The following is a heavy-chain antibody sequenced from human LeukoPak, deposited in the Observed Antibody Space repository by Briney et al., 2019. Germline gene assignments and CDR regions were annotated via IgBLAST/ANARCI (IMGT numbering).Heavy chain of an antibody. CDR2: IISSGGGT. J-gene: IGHJ4*02. CDR3: AKDLGGRGATDQGPVVC. Sequence: GGSLRLSCAASGFTFSSYAMSWVRQAPGKGLEWVSTIISSGGGTYSADSVKGRFTISRDNSKNTLYLQMNSLRAEDTAVYYCAKDLGGRGATDQGPVVCWGQGTLVTVSS. CDR1: GFTFSSYA. V-gene: IGHV3-23*01. D-gene: IGHD1-26*01.